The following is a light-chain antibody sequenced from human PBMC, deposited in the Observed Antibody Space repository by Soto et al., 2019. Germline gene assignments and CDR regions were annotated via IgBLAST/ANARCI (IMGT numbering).Light chain of an antibody. CDR3: GTWDSSLGAGG. V-gene: IGLV1-51*02. Sequence: QSALTQPPSVSAAPGQKVTISCSGNSSNIGNNYVSWYQQLPGTAPKLLIYENNKRPSGIPDRFSGSKSGTSATLGITGLQTGDEADYYCGTWDSSLGAGGFGTGTKVTVL. CDR1: SSNIGNNY. J-gene: IGLJ1*01. CDR2: ENN.